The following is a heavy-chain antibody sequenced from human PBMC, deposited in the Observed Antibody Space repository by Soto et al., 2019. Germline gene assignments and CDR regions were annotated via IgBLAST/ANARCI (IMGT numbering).Heavy chain of an antibody. V-gene: IGHV1-69*01. J-gene: IGHJ3*02. CDR3: APGKWELLRFDASGI. Sequence: QVQLVQSGAEVKKPGSSVKVSCKASGGTFSSYAISWVRQAPGQGLEWMGGIIPIFGTANYAQKFQGRVTITADESTRAGDPERSSLSSEDMAVDCSAPGKWELLRFDASGIWGQGTMVTVSS. CDR1: GGTFSSYA. D-gene: IGHD1-26*01. CDR2: IIPIFGTA.